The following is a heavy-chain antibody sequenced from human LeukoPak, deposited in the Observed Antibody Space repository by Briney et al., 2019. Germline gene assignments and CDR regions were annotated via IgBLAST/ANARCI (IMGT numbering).Heavy chain of an antibody. CDR1: GGTFSSYA. CDR2: IIPIFGTA. Sequence: GASVKVSCKASGGTFSSYAISWVRQAPGQGLEWMGGIIPIFGTANYAQKFQGRVTITADKSTSTAYMELSSLRSEDTAVYYCARGPFEVGFDYWGQGTLVTVSS. J-gene: IGHJ4*02. D-gene: IGHD3-3*01. V-gene: IGHV1-69*06. CDR3: ARGPFEVGFDY.